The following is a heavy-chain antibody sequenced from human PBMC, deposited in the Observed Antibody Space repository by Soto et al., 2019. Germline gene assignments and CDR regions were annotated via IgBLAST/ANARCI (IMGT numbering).Heavy chain of an antibody. D-gene: IGHD3-10*01. CDR1: GYTFTSYD. CDR3: ARGGVFFFAAPTHPFDY. CDR2: MNPNSGNT. V-gene: IGHV1-8*01. Sequence: QVQLVQSGAEVKKPGASVKVSCKASGYTFTSYDINWVRQATGQGLEWMGWMNPNSGNTGYAQKFQGRVTMTRNTSISTAYMGLSSLRSEDTAVYYCARGGVFFFAAPTHPFDYWGQGTLVTVSS. J-gene: IGHJ4*02.